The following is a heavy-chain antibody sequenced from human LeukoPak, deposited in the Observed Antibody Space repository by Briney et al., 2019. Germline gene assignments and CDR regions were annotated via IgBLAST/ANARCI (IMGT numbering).Heavy chain of an antibody. D-gene: IGHD4-23*01. V-gene: IGHV3-9*01. Sequence: PGRSLRLSCAASGFTFDDYAMHWVRQAPGKGLEWVSGISWNSGYIGYEDSVKGRFTISRDNAKNSLYLQMNRLRAEDTAVYYCVGYGDNSGDWYFDLWGRGTLVTVSS. CDR3: VGYGDNSGDWYFDL. J-gene: IGHJ2*01. CDR1: GFTFDDYA. CDR2: ISWNSGYI.